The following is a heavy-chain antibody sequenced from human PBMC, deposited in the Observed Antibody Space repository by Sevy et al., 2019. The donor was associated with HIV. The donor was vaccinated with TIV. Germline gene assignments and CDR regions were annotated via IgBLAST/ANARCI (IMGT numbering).Heavy chain of an antibody. J-gene: IGHJ5*02. CDR1: GFTFDDYG. V-gene: IGHV3-20*04. CDR3: ARYPGPVAVAGNGANWFDP. Sequence: GESLKISCAASGFTFDDYGMSWVRQAPGKGLEWVSGINWNGGSTGYADSVKGRFTISRDNAKNSLYLQMNSLRAEDTALYYCARYPGPVAVAGNGANWFDPWGQGTLVTVSS. CDR2: INWNGGST. D-gene: IGHD6-19*01.